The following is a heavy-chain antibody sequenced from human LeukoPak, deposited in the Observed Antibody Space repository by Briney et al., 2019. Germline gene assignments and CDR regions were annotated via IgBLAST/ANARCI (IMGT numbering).Heavy chain of an antibody. CDR3: ARRVVYDSSNWFDP. J-gene: IGHJ5*02. D-gene: IGHD5/OR15-5a*01. CDR1: GFTFSSYA. CDR2: ISYDGSNK. V-gene: IGHV3-30*01. Sequence: QPGGSLRLSCAASGFTFSSYAMHWVRQAPGKGLEWVAVISYDGSNKYYADSVKGRFTISRDNSKNTLYLQMNSLRAEDTAVYYCARRVVYDSSNWFDPWGQGTLVTVSS.